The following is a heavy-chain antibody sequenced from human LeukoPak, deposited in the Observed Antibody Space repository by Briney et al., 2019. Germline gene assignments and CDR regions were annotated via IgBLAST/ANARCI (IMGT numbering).Heavy chain of an antibody. CDR1: GFTFSSYG. Sequence: GRSLRLSCAASGFTFSSYGMHWVRQAPGKGLEWVAVIWYDGSNKYYADSAKGRFTISRDNSKNTLYLQMNSLRAEDTAVYYCARDEGYYGSGSYYNGYWGQGALVTVSS. CDR2: IWYDGSNK. D-gene: IGHD3-10*01. CDR3: ARDEGYYGSGSYYNGY. V-gene: IGHV3-33*01. J-gene: IGHJ4*02.